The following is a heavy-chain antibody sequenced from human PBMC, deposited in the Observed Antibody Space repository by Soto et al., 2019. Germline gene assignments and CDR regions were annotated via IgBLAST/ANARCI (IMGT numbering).Heavy chain of an antibody. CDR3: ARKFAPEFFDS. Sequence: GESLKISCKGSGYTFSTYWIAWVCQMPGKGLEWMGIIYPGDSDTKYSPAFQGQVTISADKSINTAYLQWTSLEASDTAMYYCARKFAPEFFDSWGQGTLVTVSS. J-gene: IGHJ4*02. D-gene: IGHD3-10*01. CDR2: IYPGDSDT. CDR1: GYTFSTYW. V-gene: IGHV5-51*01.